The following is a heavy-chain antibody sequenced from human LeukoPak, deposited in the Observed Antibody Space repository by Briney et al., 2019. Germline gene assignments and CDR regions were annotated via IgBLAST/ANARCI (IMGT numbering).Heavy chain of an antibody. CDR2: MNPASSDT. CDR1: GYTFSKYD. Sequence: ASVKVSCKASGYTFSKYDITWVRQATGQGLEWMGWMNPASSDTGYAQKFQGRVTMTRDTSITTAYMELSSLRSEDTAVYYCARGFAAYDTDDYAFSYYWGQGSLVTVSS. D-gene: IGHD3-16*01. CDR3: ARGFAAYDTDDYAFSYY. V-gene: IGHV1-8*01. J-gene: IGHJ4*02.